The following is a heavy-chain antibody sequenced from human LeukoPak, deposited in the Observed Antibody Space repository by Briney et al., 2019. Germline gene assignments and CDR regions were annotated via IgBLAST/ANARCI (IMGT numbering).Heavy chain of an antibody. CDR1: GGSISSGSYY. D-gene: IGHD5-24*01. CDR2: IYTSGST. V-gene: IGHV4-61*02. J-gene: IGHJ4*02. CDR3: ARGVGRWLQPYFDY. Sequence: PSQTLSLTCTVSGGSISSGSYYWRWIRQPAGKGLEWIGRIYTSGSTNYNPSLKNRVTISVDTSKNQFSLNLSSGTAADTAVYYCARGVGRWLQPYFDYWGQGTLVTVSS.